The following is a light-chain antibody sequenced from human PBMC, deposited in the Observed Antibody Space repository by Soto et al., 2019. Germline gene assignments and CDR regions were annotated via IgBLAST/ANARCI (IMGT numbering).Light chain of an antibody. CDR1: QSVDSTY. CDR2: GAS. J-gene: IGKJ1*01. Sequence: EIVLTQSPGTLSLSPGERATLSCRASQSVDSTYLAWYQQKPGQAPRLLIYGASSRATGIPDRFSGSGSGRDFSLTISRLEPEDFAVYYCQQYGGSPRTFGQGTRVEI. V-gene: IGKV3-20*01. CDR3: QQYGGSPRT.